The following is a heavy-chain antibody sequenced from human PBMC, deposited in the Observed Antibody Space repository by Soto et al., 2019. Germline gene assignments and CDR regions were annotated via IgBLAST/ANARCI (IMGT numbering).Heavy chain of an antibody. Sequence: ETLSLTCAVVGDSLRGQSWNWIRQSPGKGLEWIGELDQSGGTNYNPSLKSRAIISDDTSKNQFSLTLTSVTAADTAVYYCAREDSYGWSGERLDVWGQGTTVTVSS. CDR2: LDQSGGT. CDR1: GDSLRGQS. D-gene: IGHD6-19*01. J-gene: IGHJ6*02. CDR3: AREDSYGWSGERLDV. V-gene: IGHV4-34*01.